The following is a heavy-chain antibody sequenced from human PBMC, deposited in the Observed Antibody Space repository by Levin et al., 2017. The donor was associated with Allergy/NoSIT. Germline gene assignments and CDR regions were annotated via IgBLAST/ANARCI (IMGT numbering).Heavy chain of an antibody. J-gene: IGHJ6*02. D-gene: IGHD3-16*01. V-gene: IGHV3-11*01. CDR2: ISSRASSI. CDR3: TRDPLGLRGYDYYGQDV. Sequence: PGGSLRLSCAASGFTFSDYYMSWIRQAPGKGLEWVSYISSRASSILYADSVKGRFTISMDNAKNSLYLQMSSLGAEDTAIYYCTRDPLGLRGYDYYGQDVWGQGTTVTVSS. CDR1: GFTFSDYY.